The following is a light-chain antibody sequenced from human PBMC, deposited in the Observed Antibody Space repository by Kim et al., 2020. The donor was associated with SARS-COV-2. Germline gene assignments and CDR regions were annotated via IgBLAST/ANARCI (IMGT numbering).Light chain of an antibody. Sequence: GQSGTISYTGTSSDVGGYNYVSWYQQHPGKAPKLMIYEVSKRPSGVPDRFSGSKSGNTASLTVSGLQAEDEADYYCSSYAGSNSAVFGTGTKVTVL. CDR2: EVS. J-gene: IGLJ1*01. CDR1: SSDVGGYNY. V-gene: IGLV2-8*01. CDR3: SSYAGSNSAV.